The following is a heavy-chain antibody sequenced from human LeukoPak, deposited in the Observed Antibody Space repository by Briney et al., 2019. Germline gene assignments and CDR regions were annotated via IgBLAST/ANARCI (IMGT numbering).Heavy chain of an antibody. CDR2: INPNSGGT. J-gene: IGHJ4*02. CDR1: GYTFTSYY. V-gene: IGHV1-2*02. Sequence: ASVKVSCKASGYTFTSYYMHWVRQAPGQGLEWMGWINPNSGGTNSAQKFQGRVTMTRDTSISTAYMELSRLTSDDTAVYCCARHPYSGSYHLDYWGQGTLVTVSS. D-gene: IGHD1-26*01. CDR3: ARHPYSGSYHLDY.